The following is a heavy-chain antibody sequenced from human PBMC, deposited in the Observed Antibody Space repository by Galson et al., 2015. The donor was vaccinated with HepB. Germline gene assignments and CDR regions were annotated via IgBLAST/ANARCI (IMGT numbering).Heavy chain of an antibody. D-gene: IGHD2-2*02. CDR2: VTRGNYI. CDR1: GFTMSDYA. CDR3: AQEWGCNGNNCHNLRGY. J-gene: IGHJ4*02. V-gene: IGHV3-23*01. Sequence: SLRLSCAASGFTMSDYAMAWVRQAPGKGLEWVSSVTRGNYIYYTESVKGRFTISGDISRNILYLQMNSLRVEDTAVYYCAQEWGCNGNNCHNLRGYWGQGTRVTVSS.